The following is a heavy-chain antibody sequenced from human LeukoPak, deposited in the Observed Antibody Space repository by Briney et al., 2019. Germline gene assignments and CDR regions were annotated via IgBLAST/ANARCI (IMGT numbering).Heavy chain of an antibody. D-gene: IGHD2-8*01. CDR1: GFTFTDHW. CDR3: VTFKYLPTMVSF. Sequence: TGGSLRLSCAASGFTFTDHWMHWVRQAPGKGLEWVANIREDGGERNYVDSVKGRFTISRANAGNSVSLQMNSLRVEDTAVYYCVTFKYLPTMVSFWGQGTLVTVSS. J-gene: IGHJ4*02. V-gene: IGHV3-7*01. CDR2: IREDGGER.